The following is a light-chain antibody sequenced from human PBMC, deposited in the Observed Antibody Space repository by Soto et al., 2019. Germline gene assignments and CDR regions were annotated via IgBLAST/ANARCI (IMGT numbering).Light chain of an antibody. CDR1: QSLSSY. Sequence: EIVLTQSPATLSLSPGERATLSCRASQSLSSYLAWYQHKPGQAPRLLVFDASNRATGIPARFSGSGSGTDFTLTISSLEPEDFAVYYCQQRNDWPHITFGQGPRLEMK. V-gene: IGKV3-11*01. CDR3: QQRNDWPHIT. CDR2: DAS. J-gene: IGKJ5*01.